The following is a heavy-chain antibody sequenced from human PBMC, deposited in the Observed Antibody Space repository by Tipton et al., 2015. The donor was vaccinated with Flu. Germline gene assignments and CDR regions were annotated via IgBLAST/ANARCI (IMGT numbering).Heavy chain of an antibody. CDR2: MYTTGTT. CDR1: GDSISSGAHY. CDR3: ARGSGSGTYIIFDF. Sequence: TLSLTCAVSGDSISSGAHYWSWIRQPAGKGLEWIGRMYTTGTTKYNPSLKSRVTMSIDTSKKQFSLKLTSVTAADTAMYYCARGSGSGTYIIFDFWGQGTQVTVSS. J-gene: IGHJ4*02. V-gene: IGHV4-61*02. D-gene: IGHD3-10*01.